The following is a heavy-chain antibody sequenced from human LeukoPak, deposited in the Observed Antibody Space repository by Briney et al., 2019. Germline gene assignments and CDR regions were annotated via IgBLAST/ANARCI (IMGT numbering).Heavy chain of an antibody. J-gene: IGHJ5*02. CDR1: GFTFSGYW. D-gene: IGHD6-6*01. CDR3: SCQYSTTWNH. CDR2: IKPDGSEK. V-gene: IGHV3-7*05. Sequence: PGGSLRLSCAASGFTFSGYWMHWVRQAPGKGLEWVASIKPDGSEKHYVDPVKGRFTISRDNAKNSLYLQMNSLRAEDTAVYYCSCQYSTTWNHWGQGTLVTVSS.